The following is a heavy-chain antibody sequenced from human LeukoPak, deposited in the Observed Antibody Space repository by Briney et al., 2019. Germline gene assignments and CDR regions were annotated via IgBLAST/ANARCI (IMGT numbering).Heavy chain of an antibody. V-gene: IGHV1-24*01. CDR2: FDPEDGET. CDR1: GYTLTELS. J-gene: IGHJ4*02. Sequence: GASVKVSCKVSGYTLTELSMHWVRQAPGKGLEWMGGFDPEDGETIYAQKFQGRVTMSEDTSTDTAYMELSSLRSEDTAVYYCATALREYSSSPLDYWGQGTLVTVSS. CDR3: ATALREYSSSPLDY. D-gene: IGHD6-6*01.